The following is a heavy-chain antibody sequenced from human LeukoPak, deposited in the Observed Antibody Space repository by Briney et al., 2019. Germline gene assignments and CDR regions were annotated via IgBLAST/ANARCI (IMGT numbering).Heavy chain of an antibody. D-gene: IGHD6-19*01. CDR2: IYPDDSDT. CDR1: GYSFISYW. CDR3: ARVEKQFKGWHPSGY. V-gene: IGHV5-51*01. Sequence: GESLKISYKGSGYSFISYWIGWVRQMPGKGLEWMGIIYPDDSDTKYSPSFQGQVTISADKSINTAYLQWSSLKASDTAMYYCARVEKQFKGWHPSGYWGQGTLVTVSS. J-gene: IGHJ4*02.